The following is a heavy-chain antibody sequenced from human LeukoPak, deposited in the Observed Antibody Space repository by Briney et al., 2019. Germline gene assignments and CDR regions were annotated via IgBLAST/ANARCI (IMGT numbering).Heavy chain of an antibody. Sequence: GGSLRLSCAASGFTFSSYSMNWVRQAPGKGLEWVSSIISSSSYIYYADSVKGRFTISRDNAKNSLYLQMNSLRAEDTAVYYCAREDILTGFYYWGQGTLGTVSS. V-gene: IGHV3-21*01. CDR1: GFTFSSYS. J-gene: IGHJ4*02. D-gene: IGHD3-9*01. CDR3: AREDILTGFYY. CDR2: IISSSSYI.